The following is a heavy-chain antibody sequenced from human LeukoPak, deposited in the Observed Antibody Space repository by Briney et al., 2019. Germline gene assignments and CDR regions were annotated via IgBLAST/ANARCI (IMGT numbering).Heavy chain of an antibody. D-gene: IGHD2-2*01. CDR3: ARDLYCSSTSCLYYFDY. CDR1: GYTLTSYA. Sequence: ASVKVSCKASGYTLTSYAMHWVRQAPGQRLEWMGWINAGNGNTKYSQKFQGRVTITRDTSASTAYMELSSLRPEDTAVYYCARDLYCSSTSCLYYFDYWGQGTLVTVSS. V-gene: IGHV1-3*01. CDR2: INAGNGNT. J-gene: IGHJ4*02.